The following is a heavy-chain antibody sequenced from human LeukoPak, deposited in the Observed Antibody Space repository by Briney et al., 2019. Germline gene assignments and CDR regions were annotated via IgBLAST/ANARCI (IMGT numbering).Heavy chain of an antibody. CDR1: GGSISSSSAY. D-gene: IGHD5-18*01. V-gene: IGHV4-39*01. J-gene: IGHJ4*02. CDR3: VSPRGFSYGYVDY. CDR2: IYDSRNT. Sequence: SETLSLTCIVSGGSISSSSAYWGWIRQPPGNGLEWIGSIYDSRNTFYNPSLKSRVPISADTSKNQVSLTLGSVSATDTAVYYCVSPRGFSYGYVDYWGQGTLVTVSS.